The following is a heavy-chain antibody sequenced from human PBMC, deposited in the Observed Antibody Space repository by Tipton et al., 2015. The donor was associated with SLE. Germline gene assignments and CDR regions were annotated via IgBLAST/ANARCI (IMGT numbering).Heavy chain of an antibody. J-gene: IGHJ4*02. CDR3: ARRRQLARGDRYYFDY. D-gene: IGHD6-6*01. V-gene: IGHV4-34*01. CDR2: INHSGST. CDR1: GGSFSGYY. Sequence: TLSLTCAVYGGSFSGYYWSWIRQPPGKGLEWIGEINHSGSTNYNPSLKSRVTISVDTSKNQFSLKLSSVTAADTAVYYCARRRQLARGDRYYFDYWGQGTLVTVSS.